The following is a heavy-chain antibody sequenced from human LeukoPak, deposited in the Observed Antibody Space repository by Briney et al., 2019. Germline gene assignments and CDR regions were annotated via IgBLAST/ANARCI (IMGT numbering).Heavy chain of an antibody. V-gene: IGHV3-48*01. J-gene: IGHJ4*02. Sequence: GGSLRLSCAASGFTFSSYSMNRVRQAPGKGLEWVSYISSSSSTIHYADSVKGRFTISRDNAKNSLYLQMNSLRAGDTAVYYCARDFTVDIVATSDYWGQGTLVTVSS. CDR3: ARDFTVDIVATSDY. CDR1: GFTFSSYS. D-gene: IGHD5-12*01. CDR2: ISSSSSTI.